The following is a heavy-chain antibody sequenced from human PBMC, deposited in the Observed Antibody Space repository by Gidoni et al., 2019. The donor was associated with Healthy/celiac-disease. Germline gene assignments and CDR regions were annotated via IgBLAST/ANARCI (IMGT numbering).Heavy chain of an antibody. CDR3: ARAPPYSGSYFYWFDP. J-gene: IGHJ5*02. CDR1: GYTFTSYA. D-gene: IGHD1-26*01. V-gene: IGHV1-3*01. CDR2: INAGNGNT. Sequence: QVQLVQSGAEVKKPGASVKVSCKASGYTFTSYAMRWVRQAPGQRLEWMGWINAGNGNTKYSQKFQGRVTITRDTSASTAYMELSSLRSEDTAVYYCARAPPYSGSYFYWFDPWGQGTLVTVSS.